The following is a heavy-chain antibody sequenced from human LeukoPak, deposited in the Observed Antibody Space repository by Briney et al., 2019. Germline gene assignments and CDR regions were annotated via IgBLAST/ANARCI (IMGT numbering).Heavy chain of an antibody. CDR1: GYSFTNYD. Sequence: ASVKVSCKASGYSFTNYDINWVRQATGEGLEWMGWMNPKSGDTGYSQRFQGRVFITRDTSINTAYMELSSLGSDDTAVYYCAREGGSYDSSGYYSLHYYFDYWGQGTLVTVSS. V-gene: IGHV1-8*03. CDR2: MNPKSGDT. CDR3: AREGGSYDSSGYYSLHYYFDY. J-gene: IGHJ4*02. D-gene: IGHD3-22*01.